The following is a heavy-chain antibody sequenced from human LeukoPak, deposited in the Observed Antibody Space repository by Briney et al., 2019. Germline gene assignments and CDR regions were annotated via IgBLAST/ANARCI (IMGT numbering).Heavy chain of an antibody. CDR1: GFAFSTYW. Sequence: GGPLRFSCTASGFAFSTYWTHWVRQAPGKGLVWVSRINSDGSSTAYADSVKGRFTISRDKAKDTVYLQMNSVRAEDTAVYYCAREKAYGMDLWGQGTTVTVSS. V-gene: IGHV3-74*03. J-gene: IGHJ6*02. CDR2: INSDGSST. CDR3: AREKAYGMDL.